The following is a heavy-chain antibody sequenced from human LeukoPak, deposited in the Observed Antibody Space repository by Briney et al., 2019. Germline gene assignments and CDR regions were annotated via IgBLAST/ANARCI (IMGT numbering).Heavy chain of an antibody. CDR1: GYTFTSYD. V-gene: IGHV1-8*03. Sequence: ASVKVSCKASGYTFTSYDINWVRQATGQGLEWMGLMNPNSGNTGYAQKFQGRVTITADESTSTAYMELSSLRSEDTAVYYCARVPLDYDILTGYFYYYYMDVWGKGTTVTISS. CDR3: ARVPLDYDILTGYFYYYYMDV. D-gene: IGHD3-9*01. CDR2: MNPNSGNT. J-gene: IGHJ6*03.